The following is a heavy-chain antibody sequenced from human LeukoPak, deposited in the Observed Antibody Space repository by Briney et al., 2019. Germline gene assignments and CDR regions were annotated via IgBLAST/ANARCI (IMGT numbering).Heavy chain of an antibody. V-gene: IGHV4-39*01. CDR3: ARTAGVAVAGSRQYFDY. CDR1: GGSISTSSYY. J-gene: IGHJ4*02. D-gene: IGHD6-19*01. Sequence: SETLSLTCTVSGGSISTSSYYWGWIRQPPGKGLEWIGSFYYSGNTYYNPSLKSRVTISVDTSKNEFSLKLRSVTAADTAVYYCARTAGVAVAGSRQYFDYWGQGTLVTVSS. CDR2: FYYSGNT.